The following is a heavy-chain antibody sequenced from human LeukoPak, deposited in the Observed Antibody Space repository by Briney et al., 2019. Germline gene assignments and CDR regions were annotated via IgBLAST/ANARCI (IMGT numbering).Heavy chain of an antibody. CDR1: GYTFTNYG. CDR2: ISGFIGNT. Sequence: ASVKVSCKASGYTFTNYGIQWVRQAPGQGLEWMGWISGFIGNTNNAQKLQGRVTMTKDTSTSTAYLELRSLTYDDTAVYYCARGGAAGFDYWGQGTLVTVSS. CDR3: ARGGAAGFDY. D-gene: IGHD3-16*01. V-gene: IGHV1-18*01. J-gene: IGHJ4*02.